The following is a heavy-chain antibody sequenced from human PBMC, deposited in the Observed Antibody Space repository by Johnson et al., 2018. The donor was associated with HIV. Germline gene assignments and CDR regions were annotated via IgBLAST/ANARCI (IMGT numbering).Heavy chain of an antibody. CDR3: AKTRMGGILDAFDL. CDR1: GFTFSSYD. J-gene: IGHJ3*01. CDR2: IGTAGDT. Sequence: VQLVESGGGLVQPGGSLRLSCAASGFTFSSYDMHWVRQATGKGLEWVSAIGTAGDTYYPGSVKGRFTISRENAKNSLYLQMNSLTIEDTAVFYCAKTRMGGILDAFDLWGQGTMVIVS. V-gene: IGHV3-13*01. D-gene: IGHD3-10*01.